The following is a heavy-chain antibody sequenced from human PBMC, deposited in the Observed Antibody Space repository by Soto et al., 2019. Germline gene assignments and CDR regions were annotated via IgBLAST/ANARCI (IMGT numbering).Heavy chain of an antibody. J-gene: IGHJ6*03. CDR2: IKQDGSEK. Sequence: GGSLRLSCAASGFTFSSYWMSWVRQAPGKGLEWVANIKQDGSEKYYVDSVKGRFTISRDNAKNSLYLQMNSLRAEDTAVYYCARDGSIAASPNYDYYYMDVWGKGTTVTVSS. CDR1: GFTFSSYW. CDR3: ARDGSIAASPNYDYYYMDV. V-gene: IGHV3-7*01. D-gene: IGHD6-6*01.